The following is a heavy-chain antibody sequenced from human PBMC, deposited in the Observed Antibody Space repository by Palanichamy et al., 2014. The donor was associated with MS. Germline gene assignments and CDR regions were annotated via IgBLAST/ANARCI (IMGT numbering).Heavy chain of an antibody. CDR3: ARESWFGEYRGYYFDH. J-gene: IGHJ4*02. CDR2: IYIAGST. D-gene: IGHD3-10*01. Sequence: EVQLVESGGGLIQPGGSLRVSCAASGFTVSSKYMHWVRQAPGKGLEWVSVIYIAGSTYYVDSVKGRFTVSGDNSKNTLYLQMNSLRAEDTAVYYCARESWFGEYRGYYFDHWGQGTLVTVSS. V-gene: IGHV3-53*01. CDR1: GFTVSSKY.